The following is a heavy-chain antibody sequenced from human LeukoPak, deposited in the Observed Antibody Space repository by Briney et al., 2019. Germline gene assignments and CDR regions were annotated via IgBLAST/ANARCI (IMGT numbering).Heavy chain of an antibody. CDR2: INPSGGST. CDR3: AREFGPYDFWSGPDY. Sequence: ASVKVSFKASGYTFTSYYMHWVRQAPGQGLEWMGIINPSGGSTSYAQKFQGRVTMTRDTSTSTVYMELSSLRSEDTAVYYCAREFGPYDFWSGPDYWGQGTLVTVSS. J-gene: IGHJ4*02. V-gene: IGHV1-46*01. CDR1: GYTFTSYY. D-gene: IGHD3-3*01.